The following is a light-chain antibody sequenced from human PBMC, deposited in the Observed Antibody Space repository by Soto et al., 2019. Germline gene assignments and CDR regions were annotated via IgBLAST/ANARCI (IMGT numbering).Light chain of an antibody. CDR2: DAS. V-gene: IGKV1-5*01. J-gene: IGKJ1*01. Sequence: IQMTQSPSTLSASVGDRVTITCRASQTINSWLAWYQQKPGKAPKVLIFDASSLKTGVPSRFSGSGSGTSFILTISSLQPDDFATYYCQHYGGLWTFGLGTKVDIK. CDR1: QTINSW. CDR3: QHYGGLWT.